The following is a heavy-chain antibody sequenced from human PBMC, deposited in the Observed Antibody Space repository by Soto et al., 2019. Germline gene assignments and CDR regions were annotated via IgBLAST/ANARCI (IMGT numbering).Heavy chain of an antibody. Sequence: PSETLSLTCTVSVGSISSYYWSWIRHPAGKGLEWIGRIYTSGSTNYNPSLKSRVTMSVDTSKNQFSLKLSSVTAADTAVYYCARDQLLYDYVWGGYSYLSYGMDVWGQGIRVTVSS. J-gene: IGHJ6*02. CDR1: VGSISSYY. V-gene: IGHV4-4*07. CDR3: ARDQLLYDYVWGGYSYLSYGMDV. CDR2: IYTSGST. D-gene: IGHD3-16*02.